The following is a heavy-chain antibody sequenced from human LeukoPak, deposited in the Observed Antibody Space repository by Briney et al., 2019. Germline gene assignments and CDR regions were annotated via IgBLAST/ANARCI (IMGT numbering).Heavy chain of an antibody. J-gene: IGHJ3*02. CDR1: GFTVSSNY. D-gene: IGHD3-22*01. Sequence: GGSLRLSCAASGFTVSSNYMSWVRQAPGKRLEWFSVIYSGGSTYYADSVKGRFTISRDNSKNTLYLHMNSLRAEDTAVYYCASAPDSSGYLDAFDIWGQGTMVTVSS. CDR2: IYSGGST. V-gene: IGHV3-66*01. CDR3: ASAPDSSGYLDAFDI.